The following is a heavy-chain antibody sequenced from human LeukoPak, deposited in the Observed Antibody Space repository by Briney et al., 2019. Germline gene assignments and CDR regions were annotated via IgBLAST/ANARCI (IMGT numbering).Heavy chain of an antibody. CDR1: GFIFSNFG. CDR3: AKDLHGGYSSDY. Sequence: GGSLRLSCAASGFIFSNFGMHWVRQAPGKGLEFVAFMGFEGVDKYYADSVKGRFTISKDNSKATLYLQMNSLRPEDTAIYYCAKDLHGGYSSDYWGQGTLVTVSS. D-gene: IGHD4-23*01. CDR2: MGFEGVDK. J-gene: IGHJ4*02. V-gene: IGHV3-30*02.